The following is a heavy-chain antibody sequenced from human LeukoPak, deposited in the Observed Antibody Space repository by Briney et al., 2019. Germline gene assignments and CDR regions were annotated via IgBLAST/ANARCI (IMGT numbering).Heavy chain of an antibody. V-gene: IGHV4-59*08. CDR1: GGSISSYY. J-gene: IGHJ2*01. CDR3: ARQGGGFWYFDL. D-gene: IGHD6-25*01. CDR2: IYYSGST. Sequence: SETLSLTCTVSGGSISSYYWSWIRQPPGKGLEWIEYIYYSGSTNYNPSLKGRVTISVDTSKNQFSLKLSSVTAADTAVYYCARQGGGFWYFDLWGRGTLVTVSS.